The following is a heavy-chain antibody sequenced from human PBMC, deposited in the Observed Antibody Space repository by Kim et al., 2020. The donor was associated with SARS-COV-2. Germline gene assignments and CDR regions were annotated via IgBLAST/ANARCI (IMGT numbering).Heavy chain of an antibody. Sequence: SETLSLTCTVSGASVSSDIYYWSWIRQPPGKGLEYIGYLFHTGSTHYNPSLRSRVTLSVETPENRFSLHVRFVTAADAAVYYCARMKGGRQLFDYWGQGTLVTVSS. V-gene: IGHV4-61*01. CDR1: GASVSSDIYY. D-gene: IGHD1-1*01. CDR2: LFHTGST. CDR3: ARMKGGRQLFDY. J-gene: IGHJ4*02.